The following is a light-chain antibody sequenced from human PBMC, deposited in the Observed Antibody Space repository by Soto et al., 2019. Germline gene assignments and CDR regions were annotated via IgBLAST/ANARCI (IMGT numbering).Light chain of an antibody. CDR3: QQRSAWPIT. V-gene: IGKV3-11*01. CDR2: DAS. Sequence: EIVLTQSPGSLSLSPGERATLSCRASQSVSSYLAWFQQKPGQAPRLLIFDASDRPTDIPAGFSGSGSGTDFTLTISSLEPEDFAVYYCQQRSAWPITFGQGTRLETK. CDR1: QSVSSY. J-gene: IGKJ5*01.